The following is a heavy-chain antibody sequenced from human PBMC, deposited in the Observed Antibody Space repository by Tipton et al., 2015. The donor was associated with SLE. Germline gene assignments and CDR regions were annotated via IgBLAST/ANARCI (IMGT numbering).Heavy chain of an antibody. Sequence: QSGAEVKKPGASVKVSCKTSGYTFTDYAIHWVRQAPGQGLEWMGWIKFDSGVTRYAQTFQGRVTMTRDTTTSTGNMELSSLTSDDAAIYYCEAYYDFWGGDWGQGTLVTVSS. CDR2: IKFDSGVT. J-gene: IGHJ4*02. CDR3: EAYYDFWGGD. CDR1: GYTFTDYA. V-gene: IGHV1-2*02. D-gene: IGHD3-3*01.